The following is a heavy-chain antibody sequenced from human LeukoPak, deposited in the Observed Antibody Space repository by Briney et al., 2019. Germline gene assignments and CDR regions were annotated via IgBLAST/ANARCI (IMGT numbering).Heavy chain of an antibody. CDR2: IYTSGST. CDR1: GGSISSYY. CDR3: ARDRRGGMIVVVNDPYFDY. V-gene: IGHV4-4*07. D-gene: IGHD3-22*01. Sequence: PSETLSLTCTVSGGSISSYYWSWIRQPAGKGLEWIGRIYTSGSTNYNPSLKSRATMSVDTSKNQCSLKLSSVTAADTAVYYCARDRRGGMIVVVNDPYFDYWGQGTLVTVSS. J-gene: IGHJ4*02.